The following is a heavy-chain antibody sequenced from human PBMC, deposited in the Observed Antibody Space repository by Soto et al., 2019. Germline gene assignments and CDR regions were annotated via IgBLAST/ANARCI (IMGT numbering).Heavy chain of an antibody. D-gene: IGHD2-2*02. Sequence: ASVKVSCKASGYTFTSYAMHWVRQAPGQRLEWMGWINAGNGNTKYTQKIQGRVTITRDTSASTAYMELSSLRSEDMAVYYCARAWDIVVVPAAITDAFDIWGQGTMVTVSS. V-gene: IGHV1-3*01. J-gene: IGHJ3*02. CDR1: GYTFTSYA. CDR2: INAGNGNT. CDR3: ARAWDIVVVPAAITDAFDI.